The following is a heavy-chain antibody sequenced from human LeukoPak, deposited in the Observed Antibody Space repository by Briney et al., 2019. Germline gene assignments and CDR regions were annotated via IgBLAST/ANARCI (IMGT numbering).Heavy chain of an antibody. CDR1: GFTFSRFA. J-gene: IGHJ6*02. Sequence: GGSLRLSCAASGFTFSRFAMSWVRQAAGKGLEWVSAISGSGGSTYYAASEKGRFTISRDNSKNTLYVQMNRLRAEDTAVYYCAKTVTTTCDHYYGMDVWGHGTTVTVSS. V-gene: IGHV3-23*01. CDR2: ISGSGGST. CDR3: AKTVTTTCDHYYGMDV. D-gene: IGHD2/OR15-2a*01.